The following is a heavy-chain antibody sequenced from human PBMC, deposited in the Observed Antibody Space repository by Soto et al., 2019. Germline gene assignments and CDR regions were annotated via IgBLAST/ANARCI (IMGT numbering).Heavy chain of an antibody. V-gene: IGHV3-30*18. D-gene: IGHD3-10*01. Sequence: GSLRLSCAASGFTFSSYGMHWVRQAPGKGLEWVAVISYDGSNKYYADSVKGRFTISRDNSKNTLYLQMNSLRAEDTAVYYCAKVILAEGSGSYYIPYYYYGMDVWGQGTTVTVSS. CDR2: ISYDGSNK. CDR3: AKVILAEGSGSYYIPYYYYGMDV. J-gene: IGHJ6*02. CDR1: GFTFSSYG.